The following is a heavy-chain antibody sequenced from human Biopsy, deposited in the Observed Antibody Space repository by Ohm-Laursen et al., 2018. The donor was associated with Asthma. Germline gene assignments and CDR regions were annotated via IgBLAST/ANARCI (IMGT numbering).Heavy chain of an antibody. D-gene: IGHD4-17*01. CDR3: ARVVSYGDIYFGIDV. CDR2: VFWSGST. CDR1: GGYTGSSDHH. J-gene: IGHJ6*02. Sequence: TLSFTCRASGGYTGSSDHHRAWIRQAPGKGLEWIGFVFWSGSTHYSRSLERRVSISIDTATNEFSMKLWSVTPADTAVYFCARVVSYGDIYFGIDVWGPGNTVVVSS. V-gene: IGHV4-30-4*01.